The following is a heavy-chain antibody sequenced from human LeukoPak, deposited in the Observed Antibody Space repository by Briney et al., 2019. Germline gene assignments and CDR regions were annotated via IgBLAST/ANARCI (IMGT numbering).Heavy chain of an antibody. CDR2: IDPTSRSV. CDR3: ARKLAL. Sequence: GGSLRLSCAASGFSFSSYGMNWVRQAPGQGLEWVSYIDPTSRSVYYADSVKGRFTVSRDNANHSVFLQMNSLRDDDTAVYFCARKLALWGQGTLVTVSS. V-gene: IGHV3-48*02. J-gene: IGHJ4*02. CDR1: GFSFSSYG.